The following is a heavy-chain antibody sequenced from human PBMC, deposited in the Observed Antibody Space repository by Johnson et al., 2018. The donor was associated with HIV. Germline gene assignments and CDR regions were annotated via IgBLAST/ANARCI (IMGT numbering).Heavy chain of an antibody. V-gene: IGHV3-7*05. CDR1: GFTFSSYW. D-gene: IGHD1-14*01. Sequence: VQLVESGGGLVQPGGSLRLSCAASGFTFSSYWMSWVRQAPGKGLEWVANIKQDGSEKYYVDSVKGRFTISRDNAKNTLYVQMNSLKTEDTAVYYCTTDHGSPDAFDIWGQGTMVTVSS. CDR2: IKQDGSEK. J-gene: IGHJ3*02. CDR3: TTDHGSPDAFDI.